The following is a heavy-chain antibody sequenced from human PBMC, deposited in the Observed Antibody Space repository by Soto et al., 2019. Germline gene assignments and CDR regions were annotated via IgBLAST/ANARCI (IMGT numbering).Heavy chain of an antibody. V-gene: IGHV3-74*01. CDR2: IDHDGPT. Sequence: EVQLVESGGGLVQPGGSLRLSCAGSGFTFSNYWMHWVRQAPWKGLEWVSRIDHDGPTDYADSVRGRFTISRDNAENTLYLQMNSLRPEDTAVYYCVRDSHGDYWGQGTLVTGSS. CDR3: VRDSHGDY. CDR1: GFTFSNYW. J-gene: IGHJ4*02.